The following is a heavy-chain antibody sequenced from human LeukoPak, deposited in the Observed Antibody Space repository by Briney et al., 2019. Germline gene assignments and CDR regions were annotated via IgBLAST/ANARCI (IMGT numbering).Heavy chain of an antibody. CDR2: VYYTEST. D-gene: IGHD3-9*01. V-gene: IGHV4-39*01. Sequence: PSETLSLTCTVSGAPVSDSLAYWGWVRQPPGTGLEWVANVYYTESTYYNPSLKIRVTMSVDTSKNQFSLKMTSVTAADTDIYYCARLTKGRYFDYIFAFWGQGILVTVSS. J-gene: IGHJ4*02. CDR1: GAPVSDSLAY. CDR3: ARLTKGRYFDYIFAF.